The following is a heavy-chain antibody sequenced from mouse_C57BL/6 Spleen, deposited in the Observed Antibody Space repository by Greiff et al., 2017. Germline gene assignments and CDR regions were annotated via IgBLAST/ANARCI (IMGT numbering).Heavy chain of an antibody. D-gene: IGHD1-1*01. CDR3: ARMDFYYYGSSYSYFDY. CDR2: ILPGSGST. Sequence: VKLQQSGAELMKPGASVKLSCKATGYTFTGYWIEWVKQRPGHGLEWIGEILPGSGSTNYNEKFKGKATFTADTSSNTAYMQLSSLTTEDSAIYYCARMDFYYYGSSYSYFDYWGQGTTLTVSS. J-gene: IGHJ2*01. CDR1: GYTFTGYW. V-gene: IGHV1-9*01.